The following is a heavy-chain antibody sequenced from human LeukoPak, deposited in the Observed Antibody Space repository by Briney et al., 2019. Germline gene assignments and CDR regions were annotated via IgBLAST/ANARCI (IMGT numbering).Heavy chain of an antibody. V-gene: IGHV3-21*01. CDR2: ISSSSSYI. CDR3: AREGWNSYPDY. Sequence: GGSLRLSCAASGLAVSSNYMRWVRQAPGKGLEWVSSISSSSSYIYYADSVKGRFTISRDNAKNSLYLQMNSLRAEDTAVYYCAREGWNSYPDYWGQGTLVTVSS. CDR1: GLAVSSNY. J-gene: IGHJ4*02. D-gene: IGHD1/OR15-1a*01.